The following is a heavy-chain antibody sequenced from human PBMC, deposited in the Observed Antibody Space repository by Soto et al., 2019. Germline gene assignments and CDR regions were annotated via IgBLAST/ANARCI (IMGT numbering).Heavy chain of an antibody. CDR3: ARGSFSSSSSWFDP. J-gene: IGHJ5*02. Sequence: SETLSLTCTVSGGSISSDANFWSWIRQLPGRGLEWIGYISYTGRTYYTPSLNSRLTISLDTSKNLFSLRLSAVTAADTAVYFCARGSFSSSSSWFDPWGQGTLVTVSS. D-gene: IGHD6-6*01. CDR2: ISYTGRT. V-gene: IGHV4-31*03. CDR1: GGSISSDANF.